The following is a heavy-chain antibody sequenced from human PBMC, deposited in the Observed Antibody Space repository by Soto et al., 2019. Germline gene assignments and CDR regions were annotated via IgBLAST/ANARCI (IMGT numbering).Heavy chain of an antibody. V-gene: IGHV1-3*01. J-gene: IGHJ6*02. CDR1: GYTFTNYA. Sequence: QVQLVQSGAEVKKPGASVKVSCKASGYTFTNYAIHWVRQAPGQRLEWMGWLNAANGNTKYSQKFQGRVTITRDTSASTACMERSSLRSEDTAVYYCARDATYYSGTYYYYYGLDVWGQGTTVTVSS. CDR3: ARDATYYSGTYYYYYGLDV. CDR2: LNAANGNT. D-gene: IGHD1-26*01.